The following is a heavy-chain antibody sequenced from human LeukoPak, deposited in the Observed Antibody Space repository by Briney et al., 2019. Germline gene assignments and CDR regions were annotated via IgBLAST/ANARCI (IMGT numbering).Heavy chain of an antibody. V-gene: IGHV1-18*01. CDR2: ISTYNGYT. D-gene: IGHD3-9*01. CDR1: GYTFTTYG. Sequence: ASVKVSCKASGYTFTTYGINWVRQAPGQGLEWLGWISTYNGYTNSAHNLKGKVTMSTDPSTSTAYIELRSLRSDDTAVYFCAIVFCRQKRAYDILTEFDYWGQGTLVTVSS. J-gene: IGHJ4*02. CDR3: AIVFCRQKRAYDILTEFDY.